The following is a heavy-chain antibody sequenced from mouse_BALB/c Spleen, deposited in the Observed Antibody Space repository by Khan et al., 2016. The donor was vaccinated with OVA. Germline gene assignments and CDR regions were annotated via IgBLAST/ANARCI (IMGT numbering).Heavy chain of an antibody. D-gene: IGHD1-1*01. CDR3: ARGNYYGYALDY. J-gene: IGHJ4*01. CDR1: GYSITSNYA. CDR2: IRYSGST. V-gene: IGHV3-2*02. Sequence: EVQLQESGPGLVKPSQSLSLTCTVNGYSITSNYARNWIRQFPGNKLEWMGYIRYSGSTNYNPSLKSRLSITRDTSKNQFFLLLHSVTTEDSATYYCARGNYYGYALDYWGQGTSVTVSS.